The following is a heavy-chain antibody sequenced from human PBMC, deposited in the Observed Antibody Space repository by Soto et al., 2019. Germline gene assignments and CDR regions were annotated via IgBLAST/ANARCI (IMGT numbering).Heavy chain of an antibody. J-gene: IGHJ4*02. Sequence: EVQLLESGGGWFQPGGPLGLPCPAQGFTFTTFAISWVPQLQGKGRDWVSAISGSGGSTYYADSVKGRFTISRDNSKNTLYLQMNSLRAEDTAVYYCHTPPPTVTTFMGKWYWGQGTLVTVSS. CDR1: GFTFTTFA. V-gene: IGHV3-23*01. D-gene: IGHD4-4*01. CDR3: HTPPPTVTTFMGKWY. CDR2: ISGSGGST.